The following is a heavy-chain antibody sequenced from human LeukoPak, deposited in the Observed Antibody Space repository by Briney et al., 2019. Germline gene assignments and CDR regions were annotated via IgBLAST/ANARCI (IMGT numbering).Heavy chain of an antibody. Sequence: ASVKVSCKASGYTFTSYGISWVRQAPGQGLEWMGWISAYNGNTNYAQKLQGRVTMTTDTSTSTAYMELRSLRSDDTAVYYCAIQYCSGGSCYSDYFDYWGQGTLVTVSS. D-gene: IGHD2-15*01. CDR3: AIQYCSGGSCYSDYFDY. V-gene: IGHV1-18*01. CDR2: ISAYNGNT. J-gene: IGHJ4*02. CDR1: GYTFTSYG.